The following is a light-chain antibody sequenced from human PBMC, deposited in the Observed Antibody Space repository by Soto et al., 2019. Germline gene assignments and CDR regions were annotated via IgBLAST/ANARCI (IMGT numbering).Light chain of an antibody. CDR3: ATWDDSLNGHVV. V-gene: IGLV1-44*01. Sequence: QTVVTQPPSESGTPGQRVTISCSGRRSNIGSNTVNWYQQVPGTAPKFLIYSNNQRPSGVPKRFSGSKSGTSASLAISGLQSEEEADYYCATWDDSLNGHVVFGGGTKLTVL. J-gene: IGLJ2*01. CDR2: SNN. CDR1: RSNIGSNT.